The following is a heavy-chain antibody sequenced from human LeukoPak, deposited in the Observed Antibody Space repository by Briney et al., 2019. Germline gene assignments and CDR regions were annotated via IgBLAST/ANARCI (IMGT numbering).Heavy chain of an antibody. J-gene: IGHJ5*02. Sequence: GGSLRLSCTASGFTFRRNAMHWVRQAPGKGLVWVSRINSDGSSINYADSVKGRFTISRDNAKNTLYLQMNSLRAEDAAVYYCARGRGPYGWFDPWGQGTLVTVSS. V-gene: IGHV3-74*01. CDR1: GFTFRRNA. CDR2: INSDGSSI. D-gene: IGHD3-10*01. CDR3: ARGRGPYGWFDP.